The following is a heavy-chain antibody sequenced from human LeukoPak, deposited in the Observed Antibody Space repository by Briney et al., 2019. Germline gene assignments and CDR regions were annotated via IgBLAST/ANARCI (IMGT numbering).Heavy chain of an antibody. CDR3: ARGRKDFWSGYYIRHAIIFDY. V-gene: IGHV4-34*01. J-gene: IGHJ4*02. CDR1: GGSFSGYY. Sequence: SETLSLTCAVYGGSFSGYYWSWIRQPPGKGLELSGEINHSWSTNYDPSLKSRVTISVDTSKNQFSLKLSSVTAADTAVNYCARGRKDFWSGYYIRHAIIFDYWGQGTLVTVSS. D-gene: IGHD3-3*01. CDR2: INHSWST.